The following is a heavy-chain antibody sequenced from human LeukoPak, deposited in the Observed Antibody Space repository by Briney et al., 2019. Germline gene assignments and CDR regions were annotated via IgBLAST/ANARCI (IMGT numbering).Heavy chain of an antibody. D-gene: IGHD6-13*01. V-gene: IGHV4-39*01. Sequence: SETLSLTCTVSGGSISSSSYYWGWIRQSPGKGLEWIGSIYYSGSTYYNPSLKSRVTISVDTSKNQFSLKLSSVTAADTAVYYCARSPSSSWYALDYWGQGTLVTVSS. J-gene: IGHJ4*02. CDR2: IYYSGST. CDR3: ARSPSSSWYALDY. CDR1: GGSISSSSYY.